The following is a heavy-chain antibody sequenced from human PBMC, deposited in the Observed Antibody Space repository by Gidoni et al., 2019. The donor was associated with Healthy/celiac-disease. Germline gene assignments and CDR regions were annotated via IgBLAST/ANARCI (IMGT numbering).Heavy chain of an antibody. CDR1: GFSLSTSGMC. V-gene: IGHV2-70*01. D-gene: IGHD3-16*01. J-gene: IGHJ6*02. CDR2: IDWDDDK. CDR3: ARIRGEPHGGYYYYGMDV. Sequence: QVTLRESGPALVKPTQTLTLTCTFSGFSLSTSGMCVSWIRQPPGKALEWLALIDWDDDKYYRTSLKTRLTISKDTSKNQVVLKMTNMDPVDTATYYCARIRGEPHGGYYYYGMDVWCQGTTVTVSS.